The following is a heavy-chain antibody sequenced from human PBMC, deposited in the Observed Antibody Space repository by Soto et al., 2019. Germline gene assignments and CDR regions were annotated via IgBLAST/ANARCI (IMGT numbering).Heavy chain of an antibody. CDR3: ARVWGGAFDI. J-gene: IGHJ3*02. V-gene: IGHV4-59*01. CDR1: GGSIISYY. CDR2: IYYSGST. D-gene: IGHD3-10*01. Sequence: SETLSLTCTVSGGSIISYYWSWILQPPGKGLEWIGYIYYSGSTNYNPSLKSRVTISVDTSKNQFSLKLSSVTAADTAVYYCARVWGGAFDICGQGTMVTGSS.